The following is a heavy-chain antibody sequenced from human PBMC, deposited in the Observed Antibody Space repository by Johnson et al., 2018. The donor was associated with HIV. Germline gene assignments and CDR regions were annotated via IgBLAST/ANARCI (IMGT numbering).Heavy chain of an antibody. Sequence: QVQLVESGGGVVQPGRSLRLSCAASGFTFSSYAMHWVRQAPGKGLEWVAVISYDGSNKYYADSVKGRFTISRDNSKNTLYLQMNSLRAEDTAVYYCARERGYSSALWKLSDDAFEIWGQGTMVTVSS. CDR2: ISYDGSNK. CDR1: GFTFSSYA. CDR3: ARERGYSSALWKLSDDAFEI. D-gene: IGHD6-19*01. V-gene: IGHV3-30-3*01. J-gene: IGHJ3*02.